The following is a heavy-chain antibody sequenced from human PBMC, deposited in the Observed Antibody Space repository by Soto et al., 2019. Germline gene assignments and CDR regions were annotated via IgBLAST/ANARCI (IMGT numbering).Heavy chain of an antibody. J-gene: IGHJ4*02. CDR3: ARVYRITMVRGELSEY. D-gene: IGHD3-10*01. Sequence: QVQLVQSGAEVKKPGASVKVSCKASGYTFTSYGISWVRQAPGQGLEWMGWISAYKCNTNYAQKLQGRVTMTTDTSTSTAYMELRSLRSDDTAVYYCARVYRITMVRGELSEYWGQGTLVTVSS. V-gene: IGHV1-18*01. CDR2: ISAYKCNT. CDR1: GYTFTSYG.